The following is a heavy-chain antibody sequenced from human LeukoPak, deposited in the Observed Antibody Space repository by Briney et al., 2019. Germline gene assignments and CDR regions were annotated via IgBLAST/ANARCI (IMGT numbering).Heavy chain of an antibody. CDR1: GGSFSGYY. V-gene: IGHV4-34*01. D-gene: IGHD3-16*02. Sequence: SETLSLTCAVYGGSFSGYYWSWIRQPPGKGLEWIGEINHSGSTNYNPSLKSRVTISVDTSKNQFSLKLSSVTAADTAVYYCARVGDYVWGSYPPNWFDPWGQETLVTVSS. CDR3: ARVGDYVWGSYPPNWFDP. CDR2: INHSGST. J-gene: IGHJ5*02.